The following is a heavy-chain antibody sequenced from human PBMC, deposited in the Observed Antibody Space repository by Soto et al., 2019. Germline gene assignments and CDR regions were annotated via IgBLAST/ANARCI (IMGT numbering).Heavy chain of an antibody. J-gene: IGHJ5*02. CDR2: ISGSGGST. CDR3: AKFYGGNSAHTYTNDP. CDR1: GFTFSSYG. Sequence: EVQLLESGGGLVQPGGSLRLSCAASGFTFSSYGMSWVRQAPGKGLEWVSTISGSGGSTHYADSVKGRFTISRDNSKNTLYLQMNSLRAEDTAVYYCAKFYGGNSAHTYTNDPWGQGTLVTVSS. V-gene: IGHV3-23*01. D-gene: IGHD2-21*02.